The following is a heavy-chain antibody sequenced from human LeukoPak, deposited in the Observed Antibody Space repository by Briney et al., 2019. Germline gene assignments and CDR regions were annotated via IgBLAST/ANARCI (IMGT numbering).Heavy chain of an antibody. D-gene: IGHD6-19*01. CDR1: GFTFSSYW. Sequence: GGSLRLSCAASGFTFSSYWMSWVRQAPGKGLEWVANIKQDGSEKYYVDSVKGRFTISRDNAKNSLYLQMNSLRAEDTALYYCAKDKGVGYSSGWYYFDYWGQGTLVTVSS. CDR3: AKDKGVGYSSGWYYFDY. CDR2: IKQDGSEK. V-gene: IGHV3-7*03. J-gene: IGHJ4*02.